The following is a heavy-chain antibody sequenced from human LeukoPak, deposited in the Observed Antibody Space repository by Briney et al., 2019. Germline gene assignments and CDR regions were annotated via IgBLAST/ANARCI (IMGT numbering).Heavy chain of an antibody. V-gene: IGHV4-59*11. CDR3: AGVYCSSTSCRPDGYFDL. CDR1: GGSISSHH. J-gene: IGHJ2*01. CDR2: IYYSGST. Sequence: PSETLSLTCTVSGGSISSHHWSWIRQPPGKGLEWIGYIYYSGSTNYNPSLKSRVTISVDTSKNQFSLKLSSVTAADTAVYYCAGVYCSSTSCRPDGYFDLWGRGTLVTVSS. D-gene: IGHD2-2*01.